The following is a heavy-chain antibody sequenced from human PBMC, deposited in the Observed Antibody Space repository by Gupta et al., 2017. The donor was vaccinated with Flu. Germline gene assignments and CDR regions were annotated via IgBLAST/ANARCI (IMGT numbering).Heavy chain of an antibody. CDR3: ARREPWGDPSIDF. CDR2: VYYSGRT. Sequence: IRQSPATGLEWIGHVYYSGRTYYNPSLRSRVSISIDTSKNQFSLNLTSVTAADTAVYFCARREPWGDPSIDFWGQGTLATVSS. J-gene: IGHJ4*02. V-gene: IGHV4-39*01. D-gene: IGHD1-26*01.